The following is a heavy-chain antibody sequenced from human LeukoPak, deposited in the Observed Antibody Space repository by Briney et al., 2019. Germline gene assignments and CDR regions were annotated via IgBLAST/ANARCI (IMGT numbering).Heavy chain of an antibody. Sequence: GGSLRLSCAASGFTVSSNYMSWVRQAPGKGLEWVSIIYSGGSTFYADSVKGRFTISRENSKNTLYLQMNSLRAEDTAVYFCARGKFSTTWTFDLWGRGTRVTVSS. CDR2: IYSGGST. CDR1: GFTVSSNY. CDR3: ARGKFSTTWTFDL. D-gene: IGHD6-13*01. V-gene: IGHV3-53*01. J-gene: IGHJ2*01.